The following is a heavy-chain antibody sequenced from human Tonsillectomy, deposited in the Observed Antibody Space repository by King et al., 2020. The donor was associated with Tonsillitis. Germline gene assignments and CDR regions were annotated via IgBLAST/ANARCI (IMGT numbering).Heavy chain of an antibody. CDR2: ISGSGGST. Sequence: AMSWVRQAPGKRLEWVSAISGSGGSTYYADSVKGRFTISRDNSKNTLYLQMNSLGAEATAVYYCAKRLGGGSCYPYWHQGTRVTVSS. CDR3: AKRLGGGSCYPY. D-gene: IGHD2-15*01. J-gene: IGHJ4*02. CDR1: A. V-gene: IGHV3-23*01.